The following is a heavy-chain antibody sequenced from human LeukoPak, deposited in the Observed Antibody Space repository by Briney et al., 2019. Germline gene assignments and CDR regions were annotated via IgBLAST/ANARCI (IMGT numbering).Heavy chain of an antibody. Sequence: GGSLRLSCAASGFTFSDYYMSWIRQAPGKGLEWVSSISGTSTYIHDADSVKGRFTVFRDNANKSLYLQMNSLRAEDTAMYYCARGMRQIDDAFDLWGQGTMVTVSS. CDR1: GFTFSDYY. CDR3: ARGMRQIDDAFDL. J-gene: IGHJ3*01. CDR2: ISGTSTYI. V-gene: IGHV3-11*06. D-gene: IGHD6-25*01.